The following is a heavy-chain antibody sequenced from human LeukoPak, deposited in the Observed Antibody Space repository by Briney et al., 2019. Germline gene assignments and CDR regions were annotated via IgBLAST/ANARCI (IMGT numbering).Heavy chain of an antibody. D-gene: IGHD5-18*01. CDR1: GGSISSSSYY. CDR2: IYYSGST. CDR3: ARDELWPTVGAFDY. Sequence: SETLSLTCTVSGGSISSSSYYWGWIRQPPGKGLEWIGSIYYSGSTYYNPSLKSRVTISGDTSKNQFSLKLSSVTAADTAVYYCARDELWPTVGAFDYWGQGTLVTVSS. J-gene: IGHJ4*02. V-gene: IGHV4-39*07.